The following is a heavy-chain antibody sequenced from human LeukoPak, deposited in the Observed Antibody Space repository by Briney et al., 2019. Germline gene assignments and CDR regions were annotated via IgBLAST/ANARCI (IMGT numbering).Heavy chain of an antibody. CDR2: IRSKAYGGTT. CDR1: GFTFGDYA. V-gene: IGHV3-49*03. J-gene: IGHJ4*02. CDR3: TRDWVAAAG. D-gene: IGHD6-13*01. Sequence: QAGGSLRLSCTASGFTFGDYAMSWLRQAPGKGLEWVGFIRSKAYGGTTEYAASVKGRFTISRDDSKSIAYLQMNSLKTEDTAVYYCTRDWVAAAGWGQGTLVTVSS.